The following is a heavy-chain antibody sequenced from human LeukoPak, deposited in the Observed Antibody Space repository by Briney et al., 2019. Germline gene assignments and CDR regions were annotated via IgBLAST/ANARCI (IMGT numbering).Heavy chain of an antibody. D-gene: IGHD6-19*01. CDR2: INHSGST. J-gene: IGHJ4*02. V-gene: IGHV4-34*01. CDR3: ATGSSGWYYKLDY. Sequence: SETLSLTCAVYGGSFSGYYWSWIRQPPGKGLEWIGEINHSGSTNYNPSLKSRVTISVDTSKNQFSLKLSSVTAADTAVYFCATGSSGWYYKLDYWGQGTLVTVSS. CDR1: GGSFSGYY.